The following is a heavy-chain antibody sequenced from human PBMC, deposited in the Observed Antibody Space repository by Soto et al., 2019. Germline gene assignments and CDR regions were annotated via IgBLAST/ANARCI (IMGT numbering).Heavy chain of an antibody. J-gene: IGHJ4*02. Sequence: EVQLVESGGGLVQPGRSLRLSCAASGFTFDDYAMHWVRQAPGKGLEWVSGISWNSGSIGYADSVKGRFTISRDNAKNSLYLQMNSLRAEDTALYYCAKGGTDSSGWYGFDYWGQGTLVTVSS. CDR3: AKGGTDSSGWYGFDY. V-gene: IGHV3-9*01. D-gene: IGHD6-19*01. CDR1: GFTFDDYA. CDR2: ISWNSGSI.